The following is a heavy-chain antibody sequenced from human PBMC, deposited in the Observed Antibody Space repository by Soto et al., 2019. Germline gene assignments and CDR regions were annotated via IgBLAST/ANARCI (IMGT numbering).Heavy chain of an antibody. J-gene: IGHJ6*03. V-gene: IGHV3-74*01. Sequence: EVQLVESGGGLVQPGGSLRLSCAASGFTFGNYWMHWVRQAPGKGLVWVSRINGDGSSTRYADSVKGRFTISRDNAKNTLYLQMNSLGAEDTAVYYCARQRFHGDYYYYYMDVWGKGTTVTVSS. CDR1: GFTFGNYW. CDR2: INGDGSST. D-gene: IGHD3-16*01. CDR3: ARQRFHGDYYYYYMDV.